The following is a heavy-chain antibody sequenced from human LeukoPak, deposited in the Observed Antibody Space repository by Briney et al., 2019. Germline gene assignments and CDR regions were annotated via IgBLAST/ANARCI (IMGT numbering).Heavy chain of an antibody. CDR1: GGSISSGGYY. Sequence: PSQTLSLTCTVSGGSISSGGYYWSWIRQRPGKGLEWIGYIYKTGSTYYNPSLKSRVSMSVDTSKNQFSLQLSSVTAADTAVYCCVRDVLRWGQGTLVTVSS. CDR3: VRDVLR. J-gene: IGHJ4*02. CDR2: IYKTGST. V-gene: IGHV4-31*03.